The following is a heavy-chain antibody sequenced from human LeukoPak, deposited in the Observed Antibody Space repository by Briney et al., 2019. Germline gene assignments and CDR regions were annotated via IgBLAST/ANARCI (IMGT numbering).Heavy chain of an antibody. D-gene: IGHD5-12*01. CDR3: ARASVATMTHWYFDL. V-gene: IGHV3-21*01. CDR1: GFTFSSYS. J-gene: IGHJ2*01. Sequence: GGSLRLSCAASGFTFSSYSMNWVRQAPGKGLEWVSSISSSSSYIYYADSVKGRFTISRDNAKNSLYLQMNSLRAEDTAVHYCARASVATMTHWYFDLWGRGTLVTVSS. CDR2: ISSSSSYI.